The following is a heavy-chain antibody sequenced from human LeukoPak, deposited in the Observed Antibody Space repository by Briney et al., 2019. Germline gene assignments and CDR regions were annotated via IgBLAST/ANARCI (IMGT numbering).Heavy chain of an antibody. D-gene: IGHD3-22*01. CDR2: ISGSGGST. Sequence: GGSLRLSCAASGFTFSSYAMSWVRQAPGKGLEWVSAISGSGGSTYYADSVKGRFTISRDNSKNTLYLQMNSLRAENTALYYCAKDRSRTIPGVVVTDWGQGTLVTVSS. CDR3: AKDRSRTIPGVVVTD. V-gene: IGHV3-23*01. J-gene: IGHJ4*02. CDR1: GFTFSSYA.